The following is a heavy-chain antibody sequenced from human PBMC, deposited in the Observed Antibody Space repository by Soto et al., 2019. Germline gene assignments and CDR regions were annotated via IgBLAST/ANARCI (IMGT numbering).Heavy chain of an antibody. J-gene: IGHJ6*02. CDR3: AKDKVVVVAATWDV. CDR2: ISGSGGST. V-gene: IGHV3-23*01. Sequence: EVQLLESGGGLVQPGGSLRLSCAASGFTFSSNAMSWVGQAPGKGLEWVSAISGSGGSTYYADSVKGRFTISRDNSKNTLYLQMNSLRAEDTAVYYCAKDKVVVVAATWDVWGQGTTVTVSS. D-gene: IGHD2-15*01. CDR1: GFTFSSNA.